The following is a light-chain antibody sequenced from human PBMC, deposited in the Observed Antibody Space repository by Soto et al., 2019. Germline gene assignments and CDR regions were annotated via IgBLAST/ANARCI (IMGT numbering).Light chain of an antibody. J-gene: IGKJ2*01. CDR3: QQRNHWYT. V-gene: IGKV3-11*01. Sequence: EIVLTQSPATLSLSPGERATLSCRASQSVRSYLAWYQQKPGLAPRLLIYDASIRATGIPARFSGSGSGTDFTLTISSLEPEDFAVYYCQQRNHWYTFGQGTRLDIK. CDR1: QSVRSY. CDR2: DAS.